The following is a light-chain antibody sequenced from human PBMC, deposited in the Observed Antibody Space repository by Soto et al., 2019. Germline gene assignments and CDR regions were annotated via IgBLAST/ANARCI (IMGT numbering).Light chain of an antibody. CDR2: SAS. CDR3: QQSFSTPT. Sequence: DIQMTQSPSSLSPSVGDRVTITCRASQRINIYLNWYRQKPGKAPELLIYSASNLQSGVPSRFSGSGSGTDFTLTISSLQPEDFATYYCQQSFSTPTFGQGTRLENK. V-gene: IGKV1-39*01. CDR1: QRINIY. J-gene: IGKJ5*01.